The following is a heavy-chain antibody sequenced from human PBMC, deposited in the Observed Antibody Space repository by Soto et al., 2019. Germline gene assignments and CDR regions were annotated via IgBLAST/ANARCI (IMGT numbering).Heavy chain of an antibody. CDR3: AVGTTGGDYVRAWFDP. CDR2: INHSGST. J-gene: IGHJ5*02. D-gene: IGHD4-17*01. Sequence: QVQLQQWGAGLLKPSETLSLTCAVYGGSFSGYYWSWIRQPPGKGLEWIGEINHSGSTNYNPSLTRRVTISVDTSRNQFSLKLSSVTAADTAVYYCAVGTTGGDYVRAWFDPWGQGPLVTVSS. V-gene: IGHV4-34*01. CDR1: GGSFSGYY.